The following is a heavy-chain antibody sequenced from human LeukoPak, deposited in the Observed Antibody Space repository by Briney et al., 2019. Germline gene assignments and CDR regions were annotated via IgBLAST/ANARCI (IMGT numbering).Heavy chain of an antibody. CDR1: GGSISSSSYC. V-gene: IGHV4-39*02. CDR3: ARDADSLGWFDP. CDR2: IYYSGST. J-gene: IGHJ5*02. Sequence: SETLSLTCTVSGGSISSSSYCWGWIRQPPGKGLEWIGSIYYSGSTYYNPSLKSRVTISVDTSKNQFSLKLSSVTAADTAVYYCARDADSLGWFDPWGQGTLVTVSS. D-gene: IGHD2-15*01.